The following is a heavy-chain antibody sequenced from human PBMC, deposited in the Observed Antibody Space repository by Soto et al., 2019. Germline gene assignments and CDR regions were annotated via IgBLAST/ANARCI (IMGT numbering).Heavy chain of an antibody. J-gene: IGHJ4*02. V-gene: IGHV4-39*01. D-gene: IGHD3-9*01. Sequence: QVQLQESGPRLVKPSETLSLTCTVSGGSIRSSSYYWVWIRQPPGKGLEWIGSVFYNGNTYYSPSLKTRITISVDTSQNQPSPRLYSVTAADTAVYRCAMFPDWGSGADWGQGTAVTVTS. CDR3: AMFPDWGSGAD. CDR2: VFYNGNT. CDR1: GGSIRSSSYY.